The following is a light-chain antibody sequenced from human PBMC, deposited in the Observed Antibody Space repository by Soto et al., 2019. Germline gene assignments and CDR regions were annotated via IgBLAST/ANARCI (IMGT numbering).Light chain of an antibody. Sequence: DIQMTQSPSSLSASVGDRVTITWRASLPISNYLAWYRQKPGKIPNLLIYAASTLQAGVPSRFSGSGSGTDFTLTISSLQPEDVEAYYCQKYNSAPLTFGGGTKVDIK. J-gene: IGKJ4*01. CDR2: AAS. CDR1: LPISNY. V-gene: IGKV1-27*01. CDR3: QKYNSAPLT.